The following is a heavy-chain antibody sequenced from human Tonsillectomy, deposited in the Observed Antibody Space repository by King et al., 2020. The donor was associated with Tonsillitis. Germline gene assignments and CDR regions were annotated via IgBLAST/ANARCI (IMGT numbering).Heavy chain of an antibody. D-gene: IGHD1-26*01. V-gene: IGHV4-59*08. J-gene: IGHJ4*02. Sequence: QLQESGPGLVKPSETLSLTCTVSGGSVRSDYWSWIRQSPGRGLEWIGYASSGGRTKYNPSLMSRVTLSVDTSNDQFSLKLTSVTAGDTAIYYCAGLFPYGYSGSYKTYYFDYWGQGTLVAVSS. CDR2: ASSGGRT. CDR1: GGSVRSDY. CDR3: AGLFPYGYSGSYKTYYFDY.